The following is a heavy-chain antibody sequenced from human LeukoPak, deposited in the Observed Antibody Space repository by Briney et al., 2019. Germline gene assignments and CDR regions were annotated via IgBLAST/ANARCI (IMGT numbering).Heavy chain of an antibody. CDR2: ISSSSSYI. CDR3: ASDKYQTYNFDY. V-gene: IGHV3-21*01. Sequence: GGSLRLSCAASGFTFSSYSMNWVRQAPGKGLEWVSSISSSSSYIYYADSVKGRFTISRDNAKNSLYLQMNSLRAEDTAVYYRASDKYQTYNFDYWGQGTLVTVSS. D-gene: IGHD2-2*01. J-gene: IGHJ4*02. CDR1: GFTFSSYS.